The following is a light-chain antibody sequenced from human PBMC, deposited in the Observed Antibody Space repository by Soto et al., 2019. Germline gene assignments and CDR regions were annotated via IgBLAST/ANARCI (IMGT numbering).Light chain of an antibody. CDR1: QSIYTW. V-gene: IGKV1-5*03. CDR3: QQYERYST. Sequence: DYPVTQSPSTLSESVGDRVTISCRASQSIYTWLAWYQQKPGIAAKLLIHKASTLESGVPSRFSGSGFGTEFTLTISGLQPEDSATYYCQQYERYSTFGQGTKVEIK. CDR2: KAS. J-gene: IGKJ1*01.